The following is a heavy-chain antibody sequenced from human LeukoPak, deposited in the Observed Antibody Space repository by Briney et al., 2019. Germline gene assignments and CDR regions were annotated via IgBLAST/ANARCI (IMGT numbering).Heavy chain of an antibody. D-gene: IGHD3-16*01. Sequence: PGGSLRLSCAASGFTFSSYTMHWVRQAPGKGLEWVAVISYDGSNKNYADSVKGRFTISRDNSNNTRYLQMNSLRVEDTAVYYCARASWGRNNWFDPWGQGTLVTVSS. CDR2: ISYDGSNK. V-gene: IGHV3-30-3*01. J-gene: IGHJ5*02. CDR3: ARASWGRNNWFDP. CDR1: GFTFSSYT.